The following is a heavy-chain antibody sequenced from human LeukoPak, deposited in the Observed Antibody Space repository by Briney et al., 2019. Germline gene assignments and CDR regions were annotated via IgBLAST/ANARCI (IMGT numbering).Heavy chain of an antibody. CDR2: IYSGGST. J-gene: IGHJ4*02. CDR1: GFTVSSNY. V-gene: IGHV3-66*01. D-gene: IGHD1-26*01. Sequence: HTGGSLRLSCAASGFTVSSNYMSWVRQAPGKGLEWGSVIYSGGSTYYADSVKGRFTISRDNSKNTLYLQMNSLRAEDTAVYYCARDRGPSGSYFCFDYWGQGTLVTVSS. CDR3: ARDRGPSGSYFCFDY.